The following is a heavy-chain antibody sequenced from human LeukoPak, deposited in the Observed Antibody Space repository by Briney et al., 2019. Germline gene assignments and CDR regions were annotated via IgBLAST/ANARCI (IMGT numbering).Heavy chain of an antibody. CDR1: GYTFSSGYA. J-gene: IGHJ4*02. D-gene: IGHD4-23*01. Sequence: GGSLRLSCAASGYTFSSGYAMSWVRQAPGKGLEWVSAITGGGGTTYYADSVKGRFTISRDNSKNTLYLQMNSLRAGDTAVYYCAKDPPILRWSFDFWGQGTLVTVSS. CDR3: AKDPPILRWSFDF. CDR2: ITGGGGTT. V-gene: IGHV3-23*01.